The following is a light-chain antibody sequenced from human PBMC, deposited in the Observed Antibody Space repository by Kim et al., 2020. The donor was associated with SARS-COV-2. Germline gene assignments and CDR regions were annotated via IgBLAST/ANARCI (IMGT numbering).Light chain of an antibody. CDR1: QRFDIF. Sequence: ASVGDRVTITCRASQRFDIFLNWYQQTPGKAPKLLIYGASSLQSGVLSRFSGSGSGTDFTLTISSLQPEDFATYYCQQSYSIPLTFGGGTKVDIK. CDR3: QQSYSIPLT. J-gene: IGKJ4*01. V-gene: IGKV1-39*01. CDR2: GAS.